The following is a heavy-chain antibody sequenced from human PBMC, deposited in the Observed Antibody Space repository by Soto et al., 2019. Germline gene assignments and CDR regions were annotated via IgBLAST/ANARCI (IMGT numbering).Heavy chain of an antibody. CDR2: ISGSGGST. Sequence: PGVSLRLSCAASGFTFSSYAMSWVRRAPGKGLEWVSAISGSGGSTYYADSVKGRFTISRDNSKNTLYLQMNSLRAEDTAVYSCAKTMIGYDCWIAAYYFDYWGQGTHVTVSA. CDR3: AKTMIGYDCWIAAYYFDY. CDR1: GFTFSSYA. J-gene: IGHJ4*02. D-gene: IGHD3-3*01. V-gene: IGHV3-23*01.